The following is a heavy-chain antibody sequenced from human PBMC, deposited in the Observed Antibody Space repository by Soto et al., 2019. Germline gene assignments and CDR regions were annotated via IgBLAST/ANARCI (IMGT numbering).Heavy chain of an antibody. V-gene: IGHV1-69*13. Sequence: GASVKVSCKASGGTFSSYAISWVRQAPGQGLEWMGGIIPIFGTANYAQKFQGRVTITADESTSTAYMELSSLRSEDTAVYYCASPGSCSSTSCYHSHAFDIWSQGTMVTVSS. CDR2: IIPIFGTA. CDR1: GGTFSSYA. D-gene: IGHD2-2*01. J-gene: IGHJ3*02. CDR3: ASPGSCSSTSCYHSHAFDI.